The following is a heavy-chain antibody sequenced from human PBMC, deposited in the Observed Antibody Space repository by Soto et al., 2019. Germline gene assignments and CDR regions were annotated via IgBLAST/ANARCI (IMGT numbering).Heavy chain of an antibody. CDR1: GYIFTNFG. J-gene: IGHJ6*02. D-gene: IGHD6-13*01. V-gene: IGHV1-18*01. CDR2: ISGYNDNT. CDR3: VRDSSSWSYYYYGMDV. Sequence: QVQLKQSGPEVRKPGASVRVSCKASGYIFTNFGISWVRQAPGQGLEWMGWISGYNDNTHYAQKLKGRVSMTTDTSTGTAYMDLRSLRSDDTAIYYCVRDSSSWSYYYYGMDVWGQGTTVTVSS.